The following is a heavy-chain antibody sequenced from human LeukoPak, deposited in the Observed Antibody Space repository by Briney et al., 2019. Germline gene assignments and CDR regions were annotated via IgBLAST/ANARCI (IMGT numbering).Heavy chain of an antibody. J-gene: IGHJ5*02. CDR1: GFTFSSYW. CDR2: IYSDGSST. Sequence: PGGSLRLSCAASGFTFSSYWMHWVRQAPGKGLVWVSHIYSDGSSTNYADSVKGRFTISRDNSKNTLYLQMNSLRAEDTAVYYCAREGRYCSSTSCLPWFDPWGQGTLVTVSS. V-gene: IGHV3-74*01. D-gene: IGHD2-2*01. CDR3: AREGRYCSSTSCLPWFDP.